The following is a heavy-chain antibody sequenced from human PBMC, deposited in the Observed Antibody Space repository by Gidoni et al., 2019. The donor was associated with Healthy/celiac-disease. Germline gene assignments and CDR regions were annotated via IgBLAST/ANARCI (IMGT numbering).Heavy chain of an antibody. CDR3: AKVGMEADYYYYMDV. V-gene: IGHV3-30*18. CDR2: ISYDGSNK. D-gene: IGHD1-1*01. CDR1: GVTFSSYG. Sequence: QVQLVESGGGVVQPGRSLELSCAASGVTFSSYGMHWVRQAPGKGLEWGAVISYDGSNKSYADSVKGRFTISRDNSKNTLYLQMNSLRAEDTAVYYCAKVGMEADYYYYMDVWGKGTTVTVSS. J-gene: IGHJ6*03.